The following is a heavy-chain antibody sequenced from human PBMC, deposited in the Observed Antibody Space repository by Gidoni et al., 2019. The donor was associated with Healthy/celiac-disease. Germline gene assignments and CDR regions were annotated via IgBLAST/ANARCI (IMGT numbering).Heavy chain of an antibody. D-gene: IGHD2-15*01. Sequence: QVQLVQSGAEVKKPGSSVKVSCKASGGTFSSYAISWVRQAPGHGLEWMGGIIPIFGTANSAQKFQGRVTITADESTSTAYMELSSLRSEDTAVYYCARKRAGYCSGGSCYSFGYYYGMDVWGQGTTVTVSS. CDR2: IIPIFGTA. CDR1: GGTFSSYA. V-gene: IGHV1-69*01. J-gene: IGHJ6*02. CDR3: ARKRAGYCSGGSCYSFGYYYGMDV.